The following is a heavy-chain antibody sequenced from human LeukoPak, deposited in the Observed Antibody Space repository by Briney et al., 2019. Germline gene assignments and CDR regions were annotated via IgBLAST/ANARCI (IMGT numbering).Heavy chain of an antibody. Sequence: GGSLRLSCAASGFAFSKDDMHWGRQAPGKGLGWGAVISYDGSNRYYADSVNGRFTISRANSRNTTYLQMNSLRAEDTAVYYCANIPEEVVAATGPGHLDYWGQGTLVTVSS. CDR1: GFAFSKDD. CDR3: ANIPEEVVAATGPGHLDY. CDR2: ISYDGSNR. D-gene: IGHD2-15*01. J-gene: IGHJ4*02. V-gene: IGHV3-30*18.